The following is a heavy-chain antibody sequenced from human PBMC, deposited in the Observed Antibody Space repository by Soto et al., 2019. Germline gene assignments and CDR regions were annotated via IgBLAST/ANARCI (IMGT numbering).Heavy chain of an antibody. CDR1: GFTFSSYG. D-gene: IGHD3-10*01. CDR2: INSDGSST. Sequence: GGALRLSCAASGFTFSSYGMHWVRQAPGKGLVWVSRINSDGSSTSYADSVKGRFTISRDNAKNTLYLQMNSLRAEDTAVYYCARDSYYGSGSYGYYYGMDVWGQGTLVTVSS. J-gene: IGHJ6*02. CDR3: ARDSYYGSGSYGYYYGMDV. V-gene: IGHV3-74*01.